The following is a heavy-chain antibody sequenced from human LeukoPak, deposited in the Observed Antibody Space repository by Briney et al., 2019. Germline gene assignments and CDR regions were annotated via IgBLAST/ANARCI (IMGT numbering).Heavy chain of an antibody. CDR2: ILYDGSNE. D-gene: IGHD3-16*01. CDR3: ARSRLNSDY. J-gene: IGHJ4*02. V-gene: IGHV3-30*03. CDR1: GFTFSSHG. Sequence: GTSLRLSCAASGFTFSSHGMHWVRQAPGMGLEWVALILYDGSNEYYADSVQGRFTISRDSSRNTLYLQMNSLRAEDTAMYYCARSRLNSDYWGQGTLVTVSS.